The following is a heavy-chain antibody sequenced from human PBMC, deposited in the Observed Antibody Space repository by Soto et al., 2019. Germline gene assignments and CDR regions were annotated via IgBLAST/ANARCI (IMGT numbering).Heavy chain of an antibody. D-gene: IGHD5-12*01. V-gene: IGHV3-74*01. CDR3: LRGNSGYGNFDY. Sequence: APGKGLVGVSRIKGDGSETNYADSVKGRFTISRDNAKNTLYLQLNSLRAEDTAVYYCLRGNSGYGNFDYWGQGTRVTVSS. J-gene: IGHJ4*02. CDR2: IKGDGSET.